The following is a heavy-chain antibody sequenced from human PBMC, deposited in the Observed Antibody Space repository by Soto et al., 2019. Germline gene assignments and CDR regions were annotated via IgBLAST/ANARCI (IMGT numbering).Heavy chain of an antibody. Sequence: QVQLQQWGAGLVKPSETLSLSCAVYGQSFSGHSWAWIRQPPGKGLECIGEISESGSTYYNPSLKSRVTISTDTSKNQFSLELNSVTAADTAAYFCARGSGIVALPGELEDVNYDFWGQGTLVNVSS. D-gene: IGHD1-1*01. CDR2: ISESGST. V-gene: IGHV4-34*01. CDR1: GQSFSGHS. CDR3: ARGSGIVALPGELEDVNYDF. J-gene: IGHJ4*02.